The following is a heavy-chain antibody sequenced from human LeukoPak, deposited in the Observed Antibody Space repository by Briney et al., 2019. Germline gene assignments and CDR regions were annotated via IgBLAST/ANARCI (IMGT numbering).Heavy chain of an antibody. CDR3: ARDGRRAGNWFDP. Sequence: ASVKVSCKASGYTFTGYYMHWVRQAPGQGLAWMGWINPNSGGTNYAQKFQGRVTMTRDTSISTAYMELSRLRSDDTAVYYCARDGRRAGNWFDPWGQGTLVTVSS. V-gene: IGHV1-2*02. CDR1: GYTFTGYY. J-gene: IGHJ5*02. CDR2: INPNSGGT.